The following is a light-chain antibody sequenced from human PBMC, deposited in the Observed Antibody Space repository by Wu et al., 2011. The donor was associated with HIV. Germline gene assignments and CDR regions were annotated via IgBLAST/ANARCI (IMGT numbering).Light chain of an antibody. Sequence: EIVMTQSPATLSVSPGERVTLSCRASQSVSDKLAWYQQKPGQAPRVLMYGASTRAGDIPARFSGSGSGTEFTLTISSLQSEDFAVYYCQQYNDWPLTFGGGTRVEIK. V-gene: IGKV3-15*01. J-gene: IGKJ4*01. CDR1: QSVSDK. CDR2: GAS. CDR3: QQYNDWPLT.